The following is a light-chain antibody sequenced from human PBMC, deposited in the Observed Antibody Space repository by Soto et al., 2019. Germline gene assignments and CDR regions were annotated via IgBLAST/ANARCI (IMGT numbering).Light chain of an antibody. V-gene: IGKV3-11*01. Sequence: EIVLTQSPATLSLSPGERATLSCRASQSVSSYLAWYQQKPGQAPRLLIYDASNRATGIPARFSGSGSGTDFTLTNSSLEPEDFEIDYCQQRSNWPPLTFGGGTKVEIK. J-gene: IGKJ4*01. CDR1: QSVSSY. CDR3: QQRSNWPPLT. CDR2: DAS.